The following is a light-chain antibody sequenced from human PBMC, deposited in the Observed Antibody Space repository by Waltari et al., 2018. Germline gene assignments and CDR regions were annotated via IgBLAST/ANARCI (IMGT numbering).Light chain of an antibody. CDR1: SSDVGGYNY. CDR3: SSYTSSSTRV. Sequence: QSVLTQPASVSGSPGQSITISCTGTSSDVGGYNYVSWYQQHPGKAPKLMIYEVSNRPSGVSNGVSGAKSGNTASLTISGLQAEDEADYYCSSYTSSSTRVFGGGTKLTVL. J-gene: IGLJ3*02. CDR2: EVS. V-gene: IGLV2-14*01.